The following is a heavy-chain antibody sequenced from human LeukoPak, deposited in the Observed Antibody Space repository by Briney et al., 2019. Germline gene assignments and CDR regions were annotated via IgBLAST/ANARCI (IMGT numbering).Heavy chain of an antibody. J-gene: IGHJ4*02. CDR2: MNSDGSST. D-gene: IGHD2-2*01. V-gene: IGHV3-74*01. Sequence: GGSLRLSCAASGFTFSSYWMHWVRHTPGKGLVWVSRMNSDGSSTSYADSVKGRFTISRDNAQHSLFLQMNTLRAEDTAVYYCTRVSLGVPREYWGPGTLVTVSS. CDR1: GFTFSSYW. CDR3: TRVSLGVPREY.